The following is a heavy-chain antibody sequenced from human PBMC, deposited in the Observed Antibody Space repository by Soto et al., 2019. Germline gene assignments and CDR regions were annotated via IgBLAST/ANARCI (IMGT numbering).Heavy chain of an antibody. V-gene: IGHV3-23*01. CDR3: AVAVAQDYYYGMDV. CDR1: GFTFSSYA. CDR2: ISGSGGST. J-gene: IGHJ6*02. D-gene: IGHD5-12*01. Sequence: EVQLLESGGGLVQPGGSLRLSCAASGFTFSSYAMSWVRQAPGKGLEWVSAISGSGGSTYYADSVKGRFTISRDNSKNTLYLQMNSLSAEDTAVYYCAVAVAQDYYYGMDVWGQGTTVTVSS.